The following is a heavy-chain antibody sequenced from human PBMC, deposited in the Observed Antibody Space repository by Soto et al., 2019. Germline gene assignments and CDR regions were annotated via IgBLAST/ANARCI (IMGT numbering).Heavy chain of an antibody. CDR1: GYTFTSYG. J-gene: IGHJ6*02. Sequence: ASVKVSCKASGYTFTSYGISWVRQAPGQGLEWMGWISAYNGNTNYAQKLQGRVTMTTDTSTSTAYMELRSLRSDDTAVYYCARGGLGYCSSTSCYLDYYYGMEVWGQGTTVTVS. CDR2: ISAYNGNT. D-gene: IGHD2-2*01. V-gene: IGHV1-18*01. CDR3: ARGGLGYCSSTSCYLDYYYGMEV.